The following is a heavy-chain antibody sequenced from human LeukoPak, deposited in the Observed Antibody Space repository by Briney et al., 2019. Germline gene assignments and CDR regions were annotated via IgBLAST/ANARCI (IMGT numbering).Heavy chain of an antibody. V-gene: IGHV4-34*01. J-gene: IGHJ4*02. D-gene: IGHD3-22*01. Sequence: PSETLSLTCAVYGGSFSGYYWSWIRQPPGKGLEWIGEINHSGSTNYNPSLKSRVTISVDTSKNQFSLKLSSVTAADTAVYYCARGVDYYDSSGYYIWGQGTLVTVSS. CDR2: INHSGST. CDR3: ARGVDYYDSSGYYI. CDR1: GGSFSGYY.